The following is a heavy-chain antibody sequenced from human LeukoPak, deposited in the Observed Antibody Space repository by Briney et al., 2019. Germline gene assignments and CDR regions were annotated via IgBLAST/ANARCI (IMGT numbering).Heavy chain of an antibody. CDR3: ARRGGSGWYVYFDY. CDR2: IYYSGST. V-gene: IGHV4-59*08. CDR1: GGSISSYY. D-gene: IGHD6-19*01. J-gene: IGHJ4*02. Sequence: SETLSLTCTVSGGSISSYYWSWIRQPPRKGLEWIGYIYYSGSTNYNPSLKSRVTISVDTSKNQFSLKLSSVTAADTAVYYCARRGGSGWYVYFDYWGQGTLVTVSS.